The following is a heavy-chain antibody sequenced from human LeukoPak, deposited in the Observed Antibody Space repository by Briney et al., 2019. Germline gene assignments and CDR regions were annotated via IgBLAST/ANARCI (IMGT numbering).Heavy chain of an antibody. CDR1: GFSLSTSGVG. J-gene: IGHJ4*02. CDR3: ALGVRYFDWLLFDY. CDR2: IYWDDDK. V-gene: IGHV2-5*02. Sequence: SGPTLVNPTQTLTLTCTFSGFSLSTSGVGVGWIRQPPGKALEWLALIYWDDDKRYSPSLKSRLTITKDTSKNQVVLTMTNMDPVDTATYHCALGVRYFDWLLFDYWGQGTLVTVSS. D-gene: IGHD3-9*01.